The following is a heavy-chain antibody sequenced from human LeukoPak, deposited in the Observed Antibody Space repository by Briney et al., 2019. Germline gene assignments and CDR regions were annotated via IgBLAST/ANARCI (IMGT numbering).Heavy chain of an antibody. CDR1: GFTFSSYA. D-gene: IGHD1-7*01. V-gene: IGHV3-23*01. CDR2: ISGSGGST. J-gene: IGHJ4*02. Sequence: GGSLRLSCAASGFTFSSYAMSWVRQAPGKGLEWVSAISGSGGSTYYADSVKGRFTISRDKSKNTLYLQMDGLRAEDTAVYYCAKCGELYPDYWGQGTLVTVSS. CDR3: AKCGELYPDY.